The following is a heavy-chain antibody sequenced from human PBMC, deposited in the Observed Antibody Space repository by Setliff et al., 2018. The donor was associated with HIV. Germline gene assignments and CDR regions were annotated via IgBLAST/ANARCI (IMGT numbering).Heavy chain of an antibody. D-gene: IGHD3-22*01. V-gene: IGHV1-69*06. J-gene: IGHJ4*02. Sequence: SVKVSCKASGGTFSNYAINWVRQAPGQGLEWMGRIIPIFGTPNYAQKFQGRVTITADKSTNTAYMQLSSLRSEDTAVYYCARGDYYDSTGYEGLDSWGRGTLVTVS. CDR2: IIPIFGTP. CDR1: GGTFSNYA. CDR3: ARGDYYDSTGYEGLDS.